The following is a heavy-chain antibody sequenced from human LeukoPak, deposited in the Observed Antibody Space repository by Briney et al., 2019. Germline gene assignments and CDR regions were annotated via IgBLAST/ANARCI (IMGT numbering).Heavy chain of an antibody. V-gene: IGHV3-23*01. CDR2: ISARGDST. J-gene: IGHJ4*02. CDR1: GFTFSSYA. CDR3: AKDLGRFGVGVSLDF. D-gene: IGHD3-3*01. Sequence: GGSLRLSCAASGFTFSSYAMSWGRQAPGKGLEWVSGISARGDSTYYADSVKGRFTISREWSRNTLYLQTNSLRVEDSAVYYCAKDLGRFGVGVSLDFWGLGTLVTVAS.